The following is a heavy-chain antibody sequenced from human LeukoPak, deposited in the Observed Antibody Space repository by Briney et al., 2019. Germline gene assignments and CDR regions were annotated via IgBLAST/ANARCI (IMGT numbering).Heavy chain of an antibody. CDR2: ISYDGSNK. Sequence: PGGSLRLSCAASGFTLSSYAMHWVRQAPGKGLEWVAVISYDGSNKYYADSVKGRFTISRDNSKNTLYLQMNSLRAEDTAVYYCAKGSYSEYFQHWGQGTLVTVSS. CDR1: GFTLSSYA. CDR3: AKGSYSEYFQH. J-gene: IGHJ1*01. V-gene: IGHV3-30-3*01. D-gene: IGHD1-26*01.